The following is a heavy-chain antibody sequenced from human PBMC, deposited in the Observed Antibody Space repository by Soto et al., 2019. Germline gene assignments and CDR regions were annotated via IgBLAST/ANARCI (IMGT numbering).Heavy chain of an antibody. Sequence: SETLSLLCTVSGASIRTDYWSWIRQSPGNGLEWIGFIYYGGSTNYNPSLRSRFPISVDTPKNQFSLKLSAVTAADTAVYYCAKDWNWGSLVHWGHGALVTVSS. J-gene: IGHJ4*01. CDR2: IYYGGST. V-gene: IGHV4-59*01. D-gene: IGHD7-27*01. CDR1: GASIRTDY. CDR3: AKDWNWGSLVH.